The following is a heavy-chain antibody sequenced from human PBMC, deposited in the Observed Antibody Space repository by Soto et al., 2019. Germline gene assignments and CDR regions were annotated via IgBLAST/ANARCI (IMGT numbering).Heavy chain of an antibody. CDR3: AREEWELLAFHY. CDR2: IWYDGSNK. Sequence: QPGGSLRLSCAASGFTFSSYGMHRGRQVPGKGLEWVAVIWYDGSNKYYADSVKGRFTLSRDNSKNTLYLQMNSLRAEDTAVYYCAREEWELLAFHYWGQGTLVTVSS. J-gene: IGHJ4*02. CDR1: GFTFSSYG. D-gene: IGHD1-26*01. V-gene: IGHV3-33*01.